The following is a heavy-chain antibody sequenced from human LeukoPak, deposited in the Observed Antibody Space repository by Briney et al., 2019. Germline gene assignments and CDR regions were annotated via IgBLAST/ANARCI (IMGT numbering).Heavy chain of an antibody. CDR2: IYHSGST. D-gene: IGHD3-22*01. CDR3: ATSGYYRVTLYY. J-gene: IGHJ4*02. Sequence: PSETLSLTCAVSGGSISSGGYSWSWIRQPPGKGLEWIGYIYHSGSTYYNPSLKSRVTISVDRSKNQFSLKLSSVTAADTAVYYCATSGYYRVTLYYWGQGTLVTVSS. CDR1: GGSISSGGYS. V-gene: IGHV4-30-2*01.